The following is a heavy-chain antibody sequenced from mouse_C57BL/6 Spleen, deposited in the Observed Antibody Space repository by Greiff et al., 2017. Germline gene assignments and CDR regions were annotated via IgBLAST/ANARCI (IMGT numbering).Heavy chain of an antibody. D-gene: IGHD2-1*01. Sequence: EVMLVESGGGLVKPGGSLKLSCAASGFTFSSYAMSWVRQTPEKRLEWVATISDGGSYTYYPDNVKGRFTISRDNAKNNLYLQMSHLKSEDTAMYYCARVYYGNYIDYWGQGTTRTVSS. V-gene: IGHV5-4*03. CDR2: ISDGGSYT. CDR3: ARVYYGNYIDY. CDR1: GFTFSSYA. J-gene: IGHJ2*01.